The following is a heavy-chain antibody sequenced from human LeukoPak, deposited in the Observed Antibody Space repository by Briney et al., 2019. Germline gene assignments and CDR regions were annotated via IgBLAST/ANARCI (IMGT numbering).Heavy chain of an antibody. CDR1: GGPMSSRSYY. V-gene: IGHV4-39*01. Sequence: SETLSLTCTVSGGPMSSRSYYWGWIRQSPGKGLEWIGSNYYNESTYYNPSFKSRVTIHVDMSENQFSLRLNSVTAADTAVYYCARGYSTGTPFFDYWGQGILVTVSS. J-gene: IGHJ4*02. CDR3: ARGYSTGTPFFDY. CDR2: NYYNEST. D-gene: IGHD2-8*02.